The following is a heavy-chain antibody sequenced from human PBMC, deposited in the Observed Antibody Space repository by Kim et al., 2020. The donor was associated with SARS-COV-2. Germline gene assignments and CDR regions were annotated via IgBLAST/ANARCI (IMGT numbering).Heavy chain of an antibody. J-gene: IGHJ3*02. CDR2: IYPGDSDT. D-gene: IGHD1-1*01. CDR3: ARRRDSGTTDDAFDI. Sequence: GESLKISCKGSGYSFTSYWIGWVRQMPGKGLEWMGIIYPGDSDTRYSPSFQGQVTISADKSISTAYLQWSSLKASDTAMYYCARRRDSGTTDDAFDIWGQGTMVTVSS. CDR1: GYSFTSYW. V-gene: IGHV5-51*01.